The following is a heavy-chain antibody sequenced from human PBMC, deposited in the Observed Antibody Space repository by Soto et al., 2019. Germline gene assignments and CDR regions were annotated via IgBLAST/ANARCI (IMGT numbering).Heavy chain of an antibody. V-gene: IGHV2-5*02. CDR2: IYWDDDK. CDR1: GFSLSTSGVG. CDR3: GHRQARRGLADNWFDP. Sequence: QITLKESGPTLVKPTQTLTLTCTFSGFSLSTSGVGVGWIRQPPGKALEWLALIYWDDDKRYSPSLKSRLTITKDTSKNQVVLTMTNMDPVDTATYYCGHRQARRGLADNWFDPWGQGTLVTVSS. J-gene: IGHJ5*02. D-gene: IGHD3-10*01.